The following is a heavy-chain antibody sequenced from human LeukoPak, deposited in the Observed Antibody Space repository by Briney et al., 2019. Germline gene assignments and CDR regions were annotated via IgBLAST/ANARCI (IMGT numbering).Heavy chain of an antibody. Sequence: PGGSLGLSCAASGFTFMSYSMNWVRQGPGKGLEWVSSISSSSSYIYYADSVKGRFTISRDNAKNSLYLQMNSLRAEDTAVYYCARDLPGPNYYGSGSYYPKYPFDYWGQGTLVTVSS. V-gene: IGHV3-21*01. CDR3: ARDLPGPNYYGSGSYYPKYPFDY. CDR1: GFTFMSYS. J-gene: IGHJ4*02. D-gene: IGHD3-10*01. CDR2: ISSSSSYI.